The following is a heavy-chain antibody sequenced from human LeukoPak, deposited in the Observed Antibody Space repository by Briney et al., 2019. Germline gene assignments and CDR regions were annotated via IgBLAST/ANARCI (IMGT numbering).Heavy chain of an antibody. CDR3: AREGYYYDSSGYLTSGRYFDY. J-gene: IGHJ4*02. CDR1: GFTVSSNY. D-gene: IGHD3-22*01. Sequence: IQPGGSLRLSCAASGFTVSSNYMSWVRQAPGKGLECVSVIYSGGSTYYADSVKGRFTISRDNSKNTLYLQMNSLRAEDTAVYYCAREGYYYDSSGYLTSGRYFDYWGQGTLVTVSS. V-gene: IGHV3-53*01. CDR2: IYSGGST.